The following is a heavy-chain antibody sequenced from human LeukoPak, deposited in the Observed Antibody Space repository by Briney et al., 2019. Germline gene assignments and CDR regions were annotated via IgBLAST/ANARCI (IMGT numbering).Heavy chain of an antibody. CDR1: GYTFTSYD. J-gene: IGHJ4*02. V-gene: IGHV1-8*01. CDR2: MNPNSSNT. D-gene: IGHD3-16*01. CDR3: AKDDPKAYFDY. Sequence: ASVKVSCKASGYTFTSYDINWVRQATGQGLEWMGWMNPNSSNTGYAQKFQGRVTMTRNTSISTAYMELSSLRSEDTAVYYCAKDDPKAYFDYWGQGNLVTVSS.